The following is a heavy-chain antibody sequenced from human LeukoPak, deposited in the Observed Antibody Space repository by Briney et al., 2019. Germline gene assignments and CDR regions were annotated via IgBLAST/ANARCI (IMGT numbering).Heavy chain of an antibody. CDR1: GFTFSSYS. CDR2: IWYDGSNK. D-gene: IGHD3-10*01. J-gene: IGHJ4*02. V-gene: IGHV3-30*02. CDR3: ANAVSGSHY. Sequence: GGSLRLSCAASGFTFSSYSMHWVRQAPGKGLEWVAFIWYDGSNKYYADSVKGRFTISRDNSKNTLYLQMNSLRAEDTAVYYCANAVSGSHYWGQGTLVTVSS.